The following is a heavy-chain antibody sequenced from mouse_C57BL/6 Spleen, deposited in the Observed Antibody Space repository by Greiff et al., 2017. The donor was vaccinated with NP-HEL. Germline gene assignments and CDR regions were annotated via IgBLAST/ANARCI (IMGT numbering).Heavy chain of an antibody. J-gene: IGHJ4*01. Sequence: QVQLQQSGPELVKPGASVKISCKASGYSFTSYYIHWVKQRPGQGLEWIGWLYPGSGNTKYNEKFQGKATLTADTSSSTAYMQLSSLTSEDSAVYYCARGDGNHAMDYWGQGTSVTVSS. CDR2: LYPGSGNT. D-gene: IGHD2-1*01. CDR1: GYSFTSYY. V-gene: IGHV1-66*01. CDR3: ARGDGNHAMDY.